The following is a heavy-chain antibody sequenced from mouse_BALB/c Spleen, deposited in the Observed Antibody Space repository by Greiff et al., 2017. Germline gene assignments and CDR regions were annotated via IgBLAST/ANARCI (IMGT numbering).Heavy chain of an antibody. CDR2: INPSTGYT. CDR3: ARGLGLRNYYAMDY. Sequence: VQLQQSGAELAKPGASVKMSCKASGYTFTSYWMHWVKQRPGQGLEWIGYINPSTGYTEYNQKFKDKATLTADKSSSTAYMQLSSLTSEDSAVYYCARGLGLRNYYAMDYWGQGTSVTVSS. J-gene: IGHJ4*01. D-gene: IGHD3-1*01. CDR1: GYTFTSYW. V-gene: IGHV1-7*01.